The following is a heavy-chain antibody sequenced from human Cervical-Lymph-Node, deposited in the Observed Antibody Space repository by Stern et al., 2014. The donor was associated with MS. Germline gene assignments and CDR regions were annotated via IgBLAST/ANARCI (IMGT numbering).Heavy chain of an antibody. CDR1: GFTFSNYG. D-gene: IGHD1-14*01. V-gene: IGHV3-33*01. Sequence: AQLEESGGGVVQPERTLRLSCVASGFTFSNYGMHWVRQAPGMGLAWLAVLSHYRAYTYYADSVKGRFTVSRDDPKNTLYLQMNSLRVEDTPVYYCARYVDLGMDYWGQGTLVTVSS. J-gene: IGHJ4*02. CDR3: ARYVDLGMDY. CDR2: LSHYRAYT.